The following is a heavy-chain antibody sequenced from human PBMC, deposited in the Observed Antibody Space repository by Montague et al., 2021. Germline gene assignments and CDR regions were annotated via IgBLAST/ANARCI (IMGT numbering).Heavy chain of an antibody. CDR3: ARVFRSWYVGWFDA. CDR1: GASITSNIYY. J-gene: IGHJ5*02. D-gene: IGHD6-13*01. V-gene: IGHV4-39*07. CDR2: IYYSGNS. Sequence: SETLSLTCTVSGASITSNIYYWCWIRPSPGKVLEWIGSIYYSGNSFYPPSLKSRITMVVDTSKNQFSLKLSSVAAADTAIYYCARVFRSWYVGWFDAWGQGTLVAVSS.